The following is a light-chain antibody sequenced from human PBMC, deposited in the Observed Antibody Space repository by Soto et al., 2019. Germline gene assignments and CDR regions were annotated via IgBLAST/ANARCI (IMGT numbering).Light chain of an antibody. CDR3: QQYRSYSRS. V-gene: IGKV1-5*01. CDR2: DAS. Sequence: LQMTQSPSTLSASIGDRVTITCRAGDTIGTGLAWYQQKPGKAPKLLIFDASTLQTGVPSRFSGSGYGTEFTLTISSLQPGDCATYYSQQYRSYSRSFGQGTKVEIK. J-gene: IGKJ1*01. CDR1: DTIGTG.